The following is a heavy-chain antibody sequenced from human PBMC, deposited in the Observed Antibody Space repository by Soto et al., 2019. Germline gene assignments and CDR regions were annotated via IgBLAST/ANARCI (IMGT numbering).Heavy chain of an antibody. CDR3: VRHPSEGRRSYVDYGIDV. J-gene: IGHJ6*02. CDR1: GGSISSYC. Sequence: PSETLSLTCTVSGGSISSYCWSWIRQPPGKGLEWIGYIYYSGSTNYNPSLKSRVTISVDTSKNQFSLKLSSVTAADTAVYYCVRHPSEGRRSYVDYGIDVWGQGASVT. V-gene: IGHV4-59*08. CDR2: IYYSGST. D-gene: IGHD3-16*01.